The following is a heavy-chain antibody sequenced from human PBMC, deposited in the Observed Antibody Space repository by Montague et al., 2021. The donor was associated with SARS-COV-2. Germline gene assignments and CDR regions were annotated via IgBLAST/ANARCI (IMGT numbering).Heavy chain of an antibody. CDR2: ISYDGSNK. CDR3: AKYDILTGTFDY. Sequence: SLRLSCAASGFTLSSYGMHWVRQAPGKGLEWVAVISYDGSNKYYADSVKGRFTISRDNSKNTLYLQMNSLRAEDTAVYYCAKYDILTGTFDYWGQGTLVAVSS. CDR1: GFTLSSYG. V-gene: IGHV3-30*18. D-gene: IGHD3-9*01. J-gene: IGHJ4*02.